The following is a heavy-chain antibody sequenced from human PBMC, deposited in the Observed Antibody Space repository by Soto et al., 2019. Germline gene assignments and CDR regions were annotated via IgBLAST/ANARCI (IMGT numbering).Heavy chain of an antibody. J-gene: IGHJ4*02. CDR1: GGSFSGYY. D-gene: IGHD3-10*01. Sequence: PSETLSLTCAVYGGSFSGYYWSWIRQPPGKGLEWIGEINHSGSTNYNPSLKSRVTISVDTSKNQFSLKLSSVTAADTAVYYCARGLSTIVLLWFGEYYFDYWGQGTLVTVSS. CDR3: ARGLSTIVLLWFGEYYFDY. V-gene: IGHV4-34*01. CDR2: INHSGST.